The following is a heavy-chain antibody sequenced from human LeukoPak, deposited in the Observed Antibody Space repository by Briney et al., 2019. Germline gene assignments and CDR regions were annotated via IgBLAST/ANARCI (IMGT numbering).Heavy chain of an antibody. CDR3: ARVVGSNWFDP. CDR1: GGSLSIYY. V-gene: IGHV4-59*01. CDR2: FYHGRNT. J-gene: IGHJ5*02. Sequence: SETLSLTCTVSGGSLSIYYWSWMRRPPGRGGEWVSFFYHGRNTYYNSSLKSRITISVDMSKSQSPLNLSSVTAADTAVYYCARVVGSNWFDPWGQGTLVTVSS. D-gene: IGHD2-15*01.